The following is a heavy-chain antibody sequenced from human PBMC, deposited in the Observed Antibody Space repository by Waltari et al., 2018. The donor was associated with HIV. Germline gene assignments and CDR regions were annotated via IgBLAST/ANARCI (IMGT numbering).Heavy chain of an antibody. Sequence: QVQLQESGPGLVKPSQTLSLTCPVPGGSISSGSYHWTWIRQPAGKGLEWIGRIYTSGSTNYNPSLKSRVTISVDTSKNQFSLKLSSVTAADTAVYYCARGIPFFAFDYWGQGTLVTVSS. J-gene: IGHJ4*02. V-gene: IGHV4-61*02. CDR2: IYTSGST. CDR3: ARGIPFFAFDY. CDR1: GGSISSGSYH.